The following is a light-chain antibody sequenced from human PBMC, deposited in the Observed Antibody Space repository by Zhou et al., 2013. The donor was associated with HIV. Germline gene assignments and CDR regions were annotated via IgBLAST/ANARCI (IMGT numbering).Light chain of an antibody. CDR2: EVN. Sequence: QSALTQPPSASGSPGQSVTISCTGTSSDVGNYNYVSWYQQHPGKAPKVILYEVNKRPSGVPDRFSGSKSGNTASLTVSGLQAEDEADYYCSSYAGTSTWVFGGGTKVDRR. V-gene: IGLV2-8*01. CDR1: SSDVGNYNY. CDR3: SSYAGTSTWV. J-gene: IGLJ3*02.